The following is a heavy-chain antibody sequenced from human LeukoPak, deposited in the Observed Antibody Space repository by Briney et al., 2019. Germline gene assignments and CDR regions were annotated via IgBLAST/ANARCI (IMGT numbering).Heavy chain of an antibody. Sequence: ASVKVSCKVSGYTLTELSIHWVRQAPGKGLEWMGGFDPEDGETIYAQKFQGRVTMTEDTSTDTAYMELSSLRSEDTAVYYCATWSGYSPGRGAAFDIWGQGTMVTVSS. CDR2: FDPEDGET. CDR3: ATWSGYSPGRGAAFDI. D-gene: IGHD3-3*01. CDR1: GYTLTELS. V-gene: IGHV1-24*01. J-gene: IGHJ3*02.